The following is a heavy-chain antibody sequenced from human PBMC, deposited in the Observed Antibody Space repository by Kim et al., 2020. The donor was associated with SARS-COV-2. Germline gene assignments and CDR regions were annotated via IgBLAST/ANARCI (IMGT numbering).Heavy chain of an antibody. J-gene: IGHJ3*02. CDR1: GFTFTSSA. D-gene: IGHD3-3*01. CDR2: IVVGSGNT. Sequence: SVKVSCKASGFTFTSSAVQWVRQARGQRLEWIGWIVVGSGNTNYAQKFQERVTNTRDMSTSTAYMELSSLRSEDTAVYYCAAMGFWSGYYMYAFDIWGQGTMVTVSS. CDR3: AAMGFWSGYYMYAFDI. V-gene: IGHV1-58*01.